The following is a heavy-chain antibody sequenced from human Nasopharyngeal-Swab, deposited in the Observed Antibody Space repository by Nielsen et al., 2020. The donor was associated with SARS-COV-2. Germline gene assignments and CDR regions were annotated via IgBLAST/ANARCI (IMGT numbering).Heavy chain of an antibody. V-gene: IGHV3-73*01. CDR1: GFTFSDSA. J-gene: IGHJ4*02. CDR2: IRSKGNNYAT. D-gene: IGHD2-21*02. Sequence: GGSLRLSCAASGFTFSDSAIHWVRRASGEGLEWVARIRSKGNNYATAYSASVKGRFIIFRDDPTNTAYLQMNSLKTEDTAVYYCTRCGGGCYSGRDYWGQGTLVTVSS. CDR3: TRCGGGCYSGRDY.